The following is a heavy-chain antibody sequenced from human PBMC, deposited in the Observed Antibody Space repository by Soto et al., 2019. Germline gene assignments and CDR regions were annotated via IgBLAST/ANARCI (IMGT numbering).Heavy chain of an antibody. CDR3: ARVSSGYSTYFDY. J-gene: IGHJ4*02. CDR2: IYSGGST. Sequence: GSLGLSCAASGFTVSSNYMSWVRQAPGKGLEWVSVIYSGGSTYYADSVKGRFTISRDNSKNTLYLQMNSLRAEDTAVYYCARVSSGYSTYFDYWGQGTLVTVSS. D-gene: IGHD3-3*01. CDR1: GFTVSSNY. V-gene: IGHV3-53*01.